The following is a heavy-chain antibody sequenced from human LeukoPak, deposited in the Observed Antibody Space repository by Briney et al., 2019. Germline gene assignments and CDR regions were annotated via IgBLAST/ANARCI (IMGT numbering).Heavy chain of an antibody. CDR1: GFTFSTYW. D-gene: IGHD6-13*01. Sequence: GGSMRLSCAASGFTFSTYWMHWVRQAPGKGLVWVSRINRDASSIAYADSVQGRFTISRDNAKNSLYLQMNSLRAEDTAVYYCARDPPRIAAAGTKAFDIWGQGTMVTVSS. CDR3: ARDPPRIAAAGTKAFDI. CDR2: INRDASSI. J-gene: IGHJ3*02. V-gene: IGHV3-74*01.